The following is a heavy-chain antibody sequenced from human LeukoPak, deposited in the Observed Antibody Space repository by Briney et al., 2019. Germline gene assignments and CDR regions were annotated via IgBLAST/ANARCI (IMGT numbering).Heavy chain of an antibody. J-gene: IGHJ4*02. Sequence: SETLSLTCAVYGGSFSGYYWSWIRQPAGKGLEWIGRIYTSGSTNYNPSLKSRVTMSVDTSKNQFSLKLSSVTAADTAMYYCARSWGYCSGGSCYFDYWGQGTLVTVSS. CDR1: GGSFSGYY. D-gene: IGHD2-15*01. CDR3: ARSWGYCSGGSCYFDY. V-gene: IGHV4-59*10. CDR2: IYTSGST.